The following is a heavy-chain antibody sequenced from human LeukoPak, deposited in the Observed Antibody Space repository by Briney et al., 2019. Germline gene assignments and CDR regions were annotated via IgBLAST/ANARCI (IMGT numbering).Heavy chain of an antibody. D-gene: IGHD3-16*01. J-gene: IGHJ6*03. CDR2: VYFTGTT. Sequence: SETLSLTCTVSGGSLDYHYWTWIRQPPGKGLEWIGYVYFTGTTTDNPSLGGRITMSVDTSKNQFSLKLSSVTAADTAVYYCGRGVWEEALGGKGTTVTFSS. CDR3: GRGVWEEAL. CDR1: GGSLDYHY. V-gene: IGHV4-59*11.